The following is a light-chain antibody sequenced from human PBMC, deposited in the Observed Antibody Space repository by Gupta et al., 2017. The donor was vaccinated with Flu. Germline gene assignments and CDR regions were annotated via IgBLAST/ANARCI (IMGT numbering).Light chain of an antibody. V-gene: IGLV2-14*01. CDR1: SSDVGAYDY. CDR3: SSHSSRNTLGV. CDR2: EVT. Sequence: QSALTQPAPVSGSPGQSITVSCTGTSSDVGAYDYVSWYQQHPGKAPKLMIYEVTNRPSGVSSRFSGSKSGNTASLTISGLQAEDEAYYYGSSHSSRNTLGVFGTGTKVTVL. J-gene: IGLJ1*01.